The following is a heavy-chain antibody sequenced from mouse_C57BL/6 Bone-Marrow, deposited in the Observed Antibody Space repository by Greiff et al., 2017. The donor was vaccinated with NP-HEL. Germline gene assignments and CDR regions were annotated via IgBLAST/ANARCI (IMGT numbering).Heavy chain of an antibody. D-gene: IGHD1-1*01. Sequence: VQLQQSGPELVKPGASVKISCKASGYSFTGYFMNWVKQSHGKSLEWIGRINPYNGDTFYNQKFKGKATLTVDKSSSTAHMELLSLTSEDFAVYYCARGIPYYYGSSYVGYWYFDVWGTGTTVTVSS. CDR1: GYSFTGYF. V-gene: IGHV1-37*01. CDR2: INPYNGDT. CDR3: ARGIPYYYGSSYVGYWYFDV. J-gene: IGHJ1*03.